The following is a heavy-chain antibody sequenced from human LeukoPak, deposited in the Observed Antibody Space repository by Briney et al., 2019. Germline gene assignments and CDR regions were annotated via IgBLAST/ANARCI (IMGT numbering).Heavy chain of an antibody. D-gene: IGHD5-18*01. CDR3: AREGNTAIDTNWFDP. Sequence: ASVKVSCKASGYTFTSYAMNWVRQAPGQGLEWMAWINPNNGVTNYAQKFQGRVTMTRDTSINTAYMELSRLTSDDTAVYYCAREGNTAIDTNWFDPWGQGTLVTVSS. CDR2: INPNNGVT. V-gene: IGHV1-2*02. J-gene: IGHJ5*02. CDR1: GYTFTSYA.